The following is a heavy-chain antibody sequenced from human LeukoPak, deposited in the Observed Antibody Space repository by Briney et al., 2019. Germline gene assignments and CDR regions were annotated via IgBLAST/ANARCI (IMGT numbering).Heavy chain of an antibody. CDR2: IWYDGSNK. V-gene: IGHV3-33*01. CDR1: GFTFSSYG. D-gene: IGHD1-26*01. CDR3: TTDGSYFPDAFDI. Sequence: PGGSLRLSCAASGFTFSSYGMHWVRQAPGKGLEWVAVIWYDGSNKYYADSVKGRFTISRDNSKNTLYLQMNSLRAEDTAVYYCTTDGSYFPDAFDIWGQGTMVTVSS. J-gene: IGHJ3*02.